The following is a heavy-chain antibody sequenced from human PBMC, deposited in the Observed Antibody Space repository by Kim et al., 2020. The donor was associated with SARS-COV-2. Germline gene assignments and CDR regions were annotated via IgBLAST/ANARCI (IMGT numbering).Heavy chain of an antibody. J-gene: IGHJ6*02. CDR3: ARGGAGTMVRGNYGMDV. Sequence: SETLSLTCAVYGGSFSGYYWSWIRQPPGKGLEWIGEINHSGSTNYNPSLKSRVTISVDTSKNQFSLKLSSVTAADTAVYYCARGGAGTMVRGNYGMDVWGQGTTVTVSS. CDR1: GGSFSGYY. V-gene: IGHV4-34*01. CDR2: INHSGST. D-gene: IGHD3-10*01.